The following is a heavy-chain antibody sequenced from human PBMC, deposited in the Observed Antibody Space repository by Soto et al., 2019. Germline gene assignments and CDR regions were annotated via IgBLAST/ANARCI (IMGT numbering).Heavy chain of an antibody. Sequence: SVKVSCKASGCTFTNYAFSCVRQAPGQVPEWMGGIIPIFGTPDYAQKFQGRVIITADESTRTVSMELNSLRSDDTAVYYCARERSVGYCITTTCPKPFYYYAMDVWGQGTTGHRLL. D-gene: IGHD2-2*01. V-gene: IGHV1-69*13. CDR3: ARERSVGYCITTTCPKPFYYYAMDV. J-gene: IGHJ6*02. CDR1: GCTFTNYA. CDR2: IIPIFGTP.